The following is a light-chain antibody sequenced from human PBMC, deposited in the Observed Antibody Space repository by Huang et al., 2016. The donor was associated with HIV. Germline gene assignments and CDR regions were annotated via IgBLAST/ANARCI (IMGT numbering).Light chain of an antibody. CDR1: QSLLHSDGKTY. Sequence: IVMTQTPLSLSVTPGQPATISCKSNQSLLHSDGKTYLYWYLQRPCQSPQLLIYDVASRFSGVPDRFRGSGSGTDFTLKISRVEAGDVGIYYCMQSTHLRTFGQGTKLKIK. V-gene: IGKV2-29*02. CDR2: DVA. J-gene: IGKJ2*02. CDR3: MQSTHLRT.